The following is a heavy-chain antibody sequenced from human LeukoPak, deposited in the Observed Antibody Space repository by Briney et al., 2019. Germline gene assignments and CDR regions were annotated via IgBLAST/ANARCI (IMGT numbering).Heavy chain of an antibody. D-gene: IGHD3-3*01. J-gene: IGHJ6*03. Sequence: SVKVSCKASGGTFSSYAISWVRQPPGQGLEWMGRIIPIFGTANYAQKFQGRVTITADKSTSTAYMELSSLRSEDTAVYYCARDRDTGYYDSLKPHYYMDVWGKGTTVTVSS. V-gene: IGHV1-69*06. CDR1: GGTFSSYA. CDR3: ARDRDTGYYDSLKPHYYMDV. CDR2: IIPIFGTA.